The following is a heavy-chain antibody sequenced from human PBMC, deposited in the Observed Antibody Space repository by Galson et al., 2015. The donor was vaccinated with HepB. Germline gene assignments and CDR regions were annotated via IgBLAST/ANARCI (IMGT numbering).Heavy chain of an antibody. D-gene: IGHD6-13*01. CDR3: AREILAAADTLDY. CDR1: GFTFSSYW. CDR2: IKQDGSEK. Sequence: SLRLSCAASGFTFSSYWMSWVRQAPGKGLEWVANIKQDGSEKYYVDSVKGRFTISRDNAKNSLYLQMNSLRAEDTAVYYCAREILAAADTLDYWGQGTLVTVSS. J-gene: IGHJ4*02. V-gene: IGHV3-7*03.